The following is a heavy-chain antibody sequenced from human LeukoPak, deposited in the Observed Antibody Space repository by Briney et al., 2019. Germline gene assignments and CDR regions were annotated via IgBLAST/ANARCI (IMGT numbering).Heavy chain of an antibody. CDR2: IYYSGST. J-gene: IGHJ4*02. Sequence: PSETLSLTCTVSGGSISSSSYYWGWIRQPPGKGLEWIGSIYYSGSTYYNPSLKSRVTISVDTSKNQFSLKLSSVTAADTAVYYCARHVPRIAAAGHYFDYWGQGTLVTVSS. V-gene: IGHV4-39*01. CDR3: ARHVPRIAAAGHYFDY. CDR1: GGSISSSSYY. D-gene: IGHD6-13*01.